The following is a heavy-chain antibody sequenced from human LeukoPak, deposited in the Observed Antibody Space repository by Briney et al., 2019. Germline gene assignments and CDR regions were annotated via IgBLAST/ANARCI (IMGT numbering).Heavy chain of an antibody. D-gene: IGHD1-1*01. J-gene: IGHJ4*02. CDR3: ATGLLPPNWNHDY. Sequence: ASVKVSCKVSGYTLTELSMHWVRQAPGKGLEWMGGFDPEDGETIYAQKFQGRVTMTKDTSTDTAYMELSSLRSEDTAVYSCATGLLPPNWNHDYWGQGTLVTVSS. CDR1: GYTLTELS. CDR2: FDPEDGET. V-gene: IGHV1-24*01.